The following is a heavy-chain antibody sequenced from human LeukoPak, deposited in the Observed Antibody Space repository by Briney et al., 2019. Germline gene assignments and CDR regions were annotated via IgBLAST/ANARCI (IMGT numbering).Heavy chain of an antibody. Sequence: GGSLRLSCAASGFTFYSYWMSWVRQAPGKGLEWVAHINPDGRDTYYVDSVKGRFTISRDNAENSMYLQMNSLRVEDTAVYYCTSWGDTTAEYFQRWGQGTLVTVSS. CDR1: GFTFYSYW. CDR3: TSWGDTTAEYFQR. CDR2: INPDGRDT. D-gene: IGHD2-21*02. J-gene: IGHJ1*01. V-gene: IGHV3-7*01.